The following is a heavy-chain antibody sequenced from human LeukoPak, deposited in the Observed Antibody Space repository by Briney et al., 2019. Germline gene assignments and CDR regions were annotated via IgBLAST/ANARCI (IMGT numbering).Heavy chain of an antibody. V-gene: IGHV4-61*01. CDR1: GDSVSNDKYY. CDR3: AREEADYYGSGSYYNGKFDP. J-gene: IGHJ5*02. D-gene: IGHD3-10*01. Sequence: PSETLSLTCTVSGDSVSNDKYYWGWIRQPPGKGLEWIGYIYYSGSTNYNPSLKSRVTISVDTSKNQFSLKLSSVTAADTAVYYCAREEADYYGSGSYYNGKFDPWGQGTLVTVSS. CDR2: IYYSGST.